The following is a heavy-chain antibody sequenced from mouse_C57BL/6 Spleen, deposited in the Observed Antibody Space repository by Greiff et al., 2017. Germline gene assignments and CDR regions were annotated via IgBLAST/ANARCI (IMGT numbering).Heavy chain of an antibody. V-gene: IGHV1-69*01. CDR1: GYTFTSYW. J-gene: IGHJ3*01. CDR2: IDPSDSYT. CDR3: ARSSGHYYGGAWFAY. Sequence: QVQLQQPGAELVMPGASVKLSCKASGYTFTSYWMHWVKQRPGQGLEWIGEIDPSDSYTNYNQKFKGKSTLTVDKSSSTAYMQLSSLTSEDSAVYYCARSSGHYYGGAWFAYWGQGTLVTVSA. D-gene: IGHD1-1*01.